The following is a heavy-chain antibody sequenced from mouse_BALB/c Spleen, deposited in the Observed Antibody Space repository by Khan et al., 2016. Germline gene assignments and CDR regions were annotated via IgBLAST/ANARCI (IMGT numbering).Heavy chain of an antibody. J-gene: IGHJ2*01. V-gene: IGHV14-1*02. CDR1: GFNIKDYY. CDR3: ALYYIGRSEYHFDY. D-gene: IGHD1-1*01. CDR2: IDPENGNT. Sequence: VQLKQSGAELVRPGALVKLSCKASGFNIKDYYMHWVKQRPEQGLEWIGWIDPENGNTIYDPKFQGKASITADTSSNTAYLQLSSLTSEDTAVYYCALYYIGRSEYHFDYGGQGTTLTVSS.